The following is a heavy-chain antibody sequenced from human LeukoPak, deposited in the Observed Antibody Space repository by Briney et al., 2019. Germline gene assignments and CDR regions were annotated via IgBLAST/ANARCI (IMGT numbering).Heavy chain of an antibody. Sequence: SETLSLTCTVSGGSISSYYWSWIRQPPGKGLEWIGYIYYGGSTNYNPSLKSRVTISVDTSKNQFSLKLSSVTAADTAVYYCARGGSGYDFDFDYWGQGTLVTVSS. CDR3: ARGGSGYDFDFDY. CDR1: GGSISSYY. D-gene: IGHD5-12*01. CDR2: IYYGGST. J-gene: IGHJ4*02. V-gene: IGHV4-59*01.